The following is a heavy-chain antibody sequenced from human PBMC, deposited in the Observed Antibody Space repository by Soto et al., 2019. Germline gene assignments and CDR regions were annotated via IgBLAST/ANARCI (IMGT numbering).Heavy chain of an antibody. Sequence: GGSLRLSCAASGFTFSSYAMSWVRQAPGKGLEWVSAISGSGGSTYYADSVKGRFTISRDNSKNTLYLQMNSLRAEDTAVYYCAKVGLRYFDWLSGPIDYWGQGTLVTVSS. V-gene: IGHV3-23*01. CDR1: GFTFSSYA. CDR2: ISGSGGST. D-gene: IGHD3-9*01. CDR3: AKVGLRYFDWLSGPIDY. J-gene: IGHJ4*02.